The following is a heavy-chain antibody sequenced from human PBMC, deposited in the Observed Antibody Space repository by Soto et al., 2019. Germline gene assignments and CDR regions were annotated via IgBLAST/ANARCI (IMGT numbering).Heavy chain of an antibody. J-gene: IGHJ3*02. D-gene: IGHD2-2*03. CDR2: IYYSGST. CDR1: GGSISSYY. CDR3: AGYCSSTSCYGAFDI. V-gene: IGHV4-59*01. Sequence: SETLSLTCSVSGGSISSYYWSWIRQPPGKGLEWIGYIYYSGSTNYNPSLKSRVTISVDTSKNQFSLKLSSVTAADTAVYYCAGYCSSTSCYGAFDIWGQGTMGTVSS.